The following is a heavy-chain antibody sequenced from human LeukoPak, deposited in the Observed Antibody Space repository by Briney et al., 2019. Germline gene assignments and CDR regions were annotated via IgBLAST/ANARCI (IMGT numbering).Heavy chain of an antibody. CDR2: INPGGGSA. D-gene: IGHD2/OR15-2a*01. CDR3: AIDSRFGYFDF. J-gene: IGHJ4*02. Sequence: GASVKVSCKASGYTFTNYYIHWVRQAPGQGLEWMGIINPGGGSATYAQKFQGRVTMTSDTSTSTVYMDLISLRSEDTAVYYCAIDSRFGYFDFWGQGTLVTVSS. V-gene: IGHV1-46*01. CDR1: GYTFTNYY.